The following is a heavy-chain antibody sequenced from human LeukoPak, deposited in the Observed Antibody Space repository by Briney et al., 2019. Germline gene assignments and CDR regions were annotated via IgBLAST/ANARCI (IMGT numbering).Heavy chain of an antibody. CDR2: INPNSGGT. CDR3: ARVFPLRRYCRGDCPLGW. V-gene: IGHV1-2*02. J-gene: IGHJ4*02. D-gene: IGHD2-21*02. CDR1: GYTFTGYY. Sequence: ASVKVSCKASGYTFTGYYMHWVRQAPGQGLEWMGWINPNSGGTNYAQKFQGRVTMTRDTSISTAYMELSRLRSDDTAVYYCARVFPLRRYCRGDCPLGWWAQGPLVSVGS.